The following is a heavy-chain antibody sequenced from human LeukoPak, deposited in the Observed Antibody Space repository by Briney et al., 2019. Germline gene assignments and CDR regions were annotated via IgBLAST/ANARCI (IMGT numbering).Heavy chain of an antibody. J-gene: IGHJ4*02. Sequence: SSETLSLTCTVSGGSISSSSYYWGWIRQPPGKGLEWIGSIYYSGSTYYNPSLKSRVTISVDTSKNQFSLKLSSVTAADTAVYYCAREYEGSSYSCWGQGTLVTVSS. CDR2: IYYSGST. CDR3: AREYEGSSYSC. V-gene: IGHV4-39*07. CDR1: GGSISSSSYY. D-gene: IGHD6-13*01.